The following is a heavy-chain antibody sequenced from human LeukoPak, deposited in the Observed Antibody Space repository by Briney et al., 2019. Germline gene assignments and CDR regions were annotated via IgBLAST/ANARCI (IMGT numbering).Heavy chain of an antibody. V-gene: IGHV1-2*02. J-gene: IGHJ4*02. CDR1: GYTFTGYY. Sequence: ASVKVSCEASGYTFTGYYMHWVRQAPGQGLEWMGWINPNSGGTNYAQKFQGRVTMTRDTSISTAYMELRRLRSDDTAVYYCAREGRVDSAVVLFDYWGQGTLVTVSS. CDR2: INPNSGGT. CDR3: AREGRVDSAVVLFDY. D-gene: IGHD5-18*01.